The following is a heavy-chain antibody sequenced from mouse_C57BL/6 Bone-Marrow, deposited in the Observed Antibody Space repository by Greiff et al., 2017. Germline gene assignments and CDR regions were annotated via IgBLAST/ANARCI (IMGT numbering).Heavy chain of an antibody. D-gene: IGHD2-12*01. Sequence: QVQLQQPGAELVMPGASVKLSCKASGYTFTSYWMHWVKQRPGQGLEWIGEIDPSDSYTNYNQKFKGKSTLTVDKSSSTAYMQLSSLTSEDSSVYYCARKKMLLGGFAYWGQGTLVTVSA. V-gene: IGHV1-69*01. J-gene: IGHJ3*01. CDR1: GYTFTSYW. CDR2: IDPSDSYT. CDR3: ARKKMLLGGFAY.